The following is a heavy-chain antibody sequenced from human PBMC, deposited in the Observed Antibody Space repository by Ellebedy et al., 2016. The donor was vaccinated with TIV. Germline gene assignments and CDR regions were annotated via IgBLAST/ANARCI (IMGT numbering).Heavy chain of an antibody. D-gene: IGHD4-17*01. CDR3: ARRASYGDYAVQVNPWFDP. Sequence: GESLKISCAASGFNFRSYWMTWVRQAPGKGLEWVAKIRQEGDEIYYVESVKGRFNISSDNAKNSLFLQMNSLRVEDTAVYYCARRASYGDYAVQVNPWFDPWGQGTLVTVSS. CDR2: IRQEGDEI. CDR1: GFNFRSYW. V-gene: IGHV3-7*01. J-gene: IGHJ5*02.